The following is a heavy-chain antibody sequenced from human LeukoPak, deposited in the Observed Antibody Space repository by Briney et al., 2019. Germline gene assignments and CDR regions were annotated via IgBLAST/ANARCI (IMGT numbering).Heavy chain of an antibody. CDR1: GFTFSSYA. V-gene: IGHV3-64*01. Sequence: PGGSLRLSCAASGFTFSSYAMHWVRQAPGKGLEYVSAISSNGGSTYYANSVKGRFTISRDNSKDTLYIQMGSLRAEDMAVYYCATSFGLTYDSSGSARVSRAFDIWGQGTMVTVSS. J-gene: IGHJ3*02. D-gene: IGHD3-22*01. CDR3: ATSFGLTYDSSGSARVSRAFDI. CDR2: ISSNGGST.